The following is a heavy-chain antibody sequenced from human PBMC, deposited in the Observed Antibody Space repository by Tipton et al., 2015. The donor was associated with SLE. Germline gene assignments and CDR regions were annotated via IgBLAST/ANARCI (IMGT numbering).Heavy chain of an antibody. D-gene: IGHD6-13*01. CDR2: INHSGST. J-gene: IGHJ3*02. CDR3: ARVVYSFSDAFDI. CDR1: GGSLSGYY. Sequence: TLSLTCAVYGGSLSGYYWSWIRQPPGKGLEWIGEINHSGSTNYNPSLKSRVTISVDTSKNQFSLKLSSVTAADTAVYYCARVVYSFSDAFDIWGQGTLVTVSS. V-gene: IGHV4-34*01.